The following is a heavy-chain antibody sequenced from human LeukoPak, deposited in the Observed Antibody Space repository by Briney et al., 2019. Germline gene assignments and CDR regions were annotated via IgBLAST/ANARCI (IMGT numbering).Heavy chain of an antibody. Sequence: PGGSLRLSCAASGFTFDDYAMHWVRQAPGKGLEWVSVIYTGGGTDHADSVKGRFTISRDNSKNPLSLQMNSLRSDDTAIYYCTRSGYRHPYHFESWSQGTLVIVSS. V-gene: IGHV3-53*01. D-gene: IGHD3-22*01. CDR2: IYTGGGT. J-gene: IGHJ4*02. CDR1: GFTFDDYA. CDR3: TRSGYRHPYHFES.